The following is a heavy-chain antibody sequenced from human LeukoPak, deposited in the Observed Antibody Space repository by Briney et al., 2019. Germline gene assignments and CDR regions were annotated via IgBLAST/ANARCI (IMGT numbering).Heavy chain of an antibody. Sequence: PSETLSLTCAVSGYSISSGYDWGWIRQPLGKGLEWIGSIYHSGSTYYNPSLKSRVTISVDTSKNQFSLKLSSVTAADTAVYYCARPRPNEKLGIVTGYFDLWGRGTLVTVSS. CDR3: ARPRPNEKLGIVTGYFDL. D-gene: IGHD7-27*01. CDR1: GYSISSGYD. V-gene: IGHV4-38-2*01. J-gene: IGHJ2*01. CDR2: IYHSGST.